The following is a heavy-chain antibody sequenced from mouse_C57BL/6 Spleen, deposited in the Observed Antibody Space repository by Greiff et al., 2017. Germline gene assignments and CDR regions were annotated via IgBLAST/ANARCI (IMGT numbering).Heavy chain of an antibody. Sequence: VQGVESGAELVKPGASVKISCKASGYAFSSYWMNWVKQRPGKGLEWIGQIYPGDGDTNYNGTLKGLATLTADKSSSTAYMQLSSLTSEDSAVYFGAREDYGNFDVWGTGTTVTVSS. CDR3: AREDYGNFDV. CDR1: GYAFSSYW. J-gene: IGHJ1*03. V-gene: IGHV1-80*01. CDR2: IYPGDGDT.